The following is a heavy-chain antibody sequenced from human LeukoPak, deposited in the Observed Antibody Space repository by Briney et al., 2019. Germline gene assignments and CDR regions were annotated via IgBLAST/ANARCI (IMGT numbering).Heavy chain of an antibody. V-gene: IGHV3-53*01. CDR3: ASLMYSSSWYYFDY. CDR2: IYSAGTT. CDR1: GFTVSSNY. J-gene: IGHJ4*02. Sequence: GGSLRLSCAASGFTVSSNYMSWVRQAPGKGLEWVSVIYSAGTTYYTDSVKGRFTISRDNSKNTLYLQMNSLRAEDTDVYYCASLMYSSSWYYFDYWGQGTLVTVSS. D-gene: IGHD6-13*01.